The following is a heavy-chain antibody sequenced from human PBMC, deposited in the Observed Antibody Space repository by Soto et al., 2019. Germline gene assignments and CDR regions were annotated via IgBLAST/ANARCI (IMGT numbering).Heavy chain of an antibody. CDR3: ARENYGNAFDF. CDR2: INSGGTSI. J-gene: IGHJ4*02. CDR1: GFTVSNYE. D-gene: IGHD4-17*01. V-gene: IGHV3-48*03. Sequence: EVQLVESGGGLVQPGGALRLSCAASGFTVSNYEMNWVRQAPGKGLEWVSYINSGGTSIKYADSVKGRFTISRDNAWSSLYLQMNSLRDEDTAVYYCARENYGNAFDFWSQGTLVTVSS.